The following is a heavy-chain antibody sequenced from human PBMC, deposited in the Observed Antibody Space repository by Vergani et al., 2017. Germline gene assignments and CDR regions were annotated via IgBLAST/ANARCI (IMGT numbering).Heavy chain of an antibody. J-gene: IGHJ4*02. CDR2: INWSGSTT. CDR1: GYPFDDYG. CDR3: AGLHSATDHIDF. Sequence: EVQLLESGGDLVQPGGSLRLSCVTDGYPFDDYGMSWVRQAPGKGLEWVSGINWSGSTTGYAESVKGRFTISRDNAEKSLYLQMNNLRAEDTAVYFCAGLHSATDHIDFWGQGALVTVSS. D-gene: IGHD1-26*01. V-gene: IGHV3-20*04.